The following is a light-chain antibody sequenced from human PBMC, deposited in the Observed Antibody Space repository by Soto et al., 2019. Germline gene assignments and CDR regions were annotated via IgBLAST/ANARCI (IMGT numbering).Light chain of an antibody. Sequence: ALTQPASVSGSPGQSITISCAGTSSDVGGYNYVSWYQQHPGKAPKLMIYDVSHRPSGGSNRFSGSKSGNTASLTISGLQAEDEADYYCSSYTSSSPLSVFGTGTKVTVL. CDR3: SSYTSSSPLSV. J-gene: IGLJ1*01. CDR2: DVS. V-gene: IGLV2-14*01. CDR1: SSDVGGYNY.